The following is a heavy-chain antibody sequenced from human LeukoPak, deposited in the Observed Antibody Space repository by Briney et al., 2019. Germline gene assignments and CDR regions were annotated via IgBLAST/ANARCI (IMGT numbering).Heavy chain of an antibody. V-gene: IGHV4-59*08. J-gene: IGHJ4*02. CDR2: IYYSGST. Sequence: SETLSLTCTVSGGSISSYYWSWIRQPPGKGLEWIGYIYYSGSTNYNPSLKSRVTISVDTSKNQFSLKLSSVTAADTAVYYCARVARIVGATDFYFDSWGQGTLVTVSS. CDR3: ARVARIVGATDFYFDS. D-gene: IGHD1-26*01. CDR1: GGSISSYY.